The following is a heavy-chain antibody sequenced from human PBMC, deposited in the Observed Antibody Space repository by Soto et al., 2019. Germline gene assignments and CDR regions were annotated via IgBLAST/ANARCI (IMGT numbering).Heavy chain of an antibody. Sequence: GGSLRLSXAASGFTFSSYDMSWVHQAPEKGLEWVSGISGSDGSTYCADSVKGRFTISRDNSKDTLYLQMNSLSAEDTAVYYCAKSGIAARPHYYYYYGMDVWGQGTTVTVSS. CDR2: ISGSDGST. CDR3: AKSGIAARPHYYYYYGMDV. J-gene: IGHJ6*02. D-gene: IGHD6-6*01. CDR1: GFTFSSYD. V-gene: IGHV3-23*01.